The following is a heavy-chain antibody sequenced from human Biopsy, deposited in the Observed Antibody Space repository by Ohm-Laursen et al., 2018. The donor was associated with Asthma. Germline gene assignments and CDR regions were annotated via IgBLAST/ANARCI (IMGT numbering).Heavy chain of an antibody. CDR3: ARDLADRIMVGDHDFYAMDV. CDR1: GFTFRSYD. V-gene: IGHV3-30-3*01. J-gene: IGHJ6*02. D-gene: IGHD3-10*01. CDR2: ISSNGYNK. Sequence: SLRLSCTAAGFTFRSYDMHWVRQAPDKGLEWVALISSNGYNKYYADSVKGRFTISRDNSKNTLSLQMNSLRLDDTAVYYCARDLADRIMVGDHDFYAMDVWGQGTTVTFSS.